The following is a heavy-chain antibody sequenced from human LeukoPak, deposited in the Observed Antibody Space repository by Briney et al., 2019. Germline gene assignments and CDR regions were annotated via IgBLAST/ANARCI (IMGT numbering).Heavy chain of an antibody. Sequence: ASVKVSCKASGYTFTSYGISWVRQASGQGLEWMGWISAYNGNTNYAQKLQGRVTMTTDTSTSTAYMELRSLRSDDTAVYYCARDGLGYNWNYAPSDYWGQGTLVTVSS. CDR3: ARDGLGYNWNYAPSDY. CDR2: ISAYNGNT. CDR1: GYTFTSYG. D-gene: IGHD1-7*01. J-gene: IGHJ4*02. V-gene: IGHV1-18*01.